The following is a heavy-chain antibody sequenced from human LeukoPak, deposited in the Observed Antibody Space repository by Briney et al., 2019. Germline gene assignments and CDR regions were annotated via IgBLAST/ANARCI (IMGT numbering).Heavy chain of an antibody. J-gene: IGHJ4*02. D-gene: IGHD1-26*01. CDR3: ARDGGSYYLDY. Sequence: GGSLRLSCAASGFTFSTCAMHWVRQAPGKGLEYVAAISGNGDSTYYANSVKGRFTISRDNAKNSLYLQMNSLRAEDTAVYYCARDGGSYYLDYWGQGTLVTVSS. CDR2: ISGNGDST. CDR1: GFTFSTCA. V-gene: IGHV3-64*01.